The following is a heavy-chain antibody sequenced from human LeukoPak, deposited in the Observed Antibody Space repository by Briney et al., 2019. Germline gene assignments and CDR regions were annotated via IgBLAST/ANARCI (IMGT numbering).Heavy chain of an antibody. Sequence: GASVKVSCKASGYTFTGYYMHWVRQAPGQGLEWMGWINPNSGGTNYAQKFQGRVTMTRDTSISTAYMELSRLRSDDTAVYYCARDDSAAAGGYNWFDPWGQGTLVTVSS. CDR2: INPNSGGT. CDR1: GYTFTGYY. D-gene: IGHD6-13*01. J-gene: IGHJ5*02. V-gene: IGHV1-2*02. CDR3: ARDDSAAAGGYNWFDP.